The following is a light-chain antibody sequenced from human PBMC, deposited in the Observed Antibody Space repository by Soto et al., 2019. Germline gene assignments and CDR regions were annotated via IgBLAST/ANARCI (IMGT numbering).Light chain of an antibody. V-gene: IGKV1-5*03. J-gene: IGKJ1*01. CDR3: QHYNSYPEA. CDR2: KAS. Sequence: DIQMTQSPSTLSGSVGDRVTLSCRASQDVSSRLAWYQQKPGQAPKLLIYKASTLNSGAPSRFSGSGSGTEFTLAISSLQPDDYAIYYCQHYNSYPEAFGQGTKVDIK. CDR1: QDVSSR.